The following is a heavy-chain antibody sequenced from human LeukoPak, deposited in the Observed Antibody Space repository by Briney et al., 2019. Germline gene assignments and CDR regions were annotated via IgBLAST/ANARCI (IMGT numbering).Heavy chain of an antibody. D-gene: IGHD6-13*01. CDR2: ISGSGGST. J-gene: IGHJ3*01. V-gene: IGHV3-23*01. Sequence: PGASLRLSCAASGFTFSSYAMSWVRQAPGKGLEWVSAISGSGGSTYYADSVKGRFTISRDNSKNTLYLQMNSLRAEDTAVYYCAKEIIGSSGWYSPAFDVWGQGTMVTVSS. CDR3: AKEIIGSSGWYSPAFDV. CDR1: GFTFSSYA.